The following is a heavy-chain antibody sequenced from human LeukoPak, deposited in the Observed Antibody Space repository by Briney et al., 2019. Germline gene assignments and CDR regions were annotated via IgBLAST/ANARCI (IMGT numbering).Heavy chain of an antibody. J-gene: IGHJ4*02. Sequence: SQTLSLTCTVSGGSISSYYWSWIRQPPGKGLEWIGYIYYSGNTNYNPSLKSRVTISVDTSKNQFSLKLSSVTAADTAVYYCARYSSSWYYFDYWGQGTLVTVS. CDR1: GGSISSYY. CDR3: ARYSSSWYYFDY. D-gene: IGHD6-13*01. V-gene: IGHV4-59*01. CDR2: IYYSGNT.